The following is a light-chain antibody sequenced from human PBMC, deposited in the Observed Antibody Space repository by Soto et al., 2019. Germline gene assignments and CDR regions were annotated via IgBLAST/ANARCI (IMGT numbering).Light chain of an antibody. CDR1: QSVGSN. V-gene: IGKV3-15*01. CDR2: GAS. J-gene: IGKJ1*01. Sequence: EIVMTQSPATLSVSPGERATISCRASQSVGSNLAWYQQKPGQAPSLLIYGASTTATGIPARFSGSGSGTAFTLTISSLQSEDFAICFCQQYNNWPPDRTFGQGTKVEIK. CDR3: QQYNNWPPDRT.